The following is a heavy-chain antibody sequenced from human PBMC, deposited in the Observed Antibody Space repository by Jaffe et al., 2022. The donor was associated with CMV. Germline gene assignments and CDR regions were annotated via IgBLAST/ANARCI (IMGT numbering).Heavy chain of an antibody. J-gene: IGHJ2*01. CDR2: IYYSGTT. CDR3: TGRDGYSWKSPGDFDV. D-gene: IGHD4-4*01. V-gene: IGHV4-39*01. Sequence: QMQLRESGPGLVKPSENLSLTCTVSGGSTGDPDYYWGWIRQPPGKGLEWIGTIYYSGTTQYNPSLRSRVTLSIDTSQSQFSLRLTSVTAADTAIYYCTGRDGYSWKSPGDFDVWGRGSLVTVSS. CDR1: GGSTGDPDYY.